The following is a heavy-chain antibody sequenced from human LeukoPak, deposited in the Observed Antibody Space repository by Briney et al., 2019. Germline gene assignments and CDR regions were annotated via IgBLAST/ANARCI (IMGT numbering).Heavy chain of an antibody. J-gene: IGHJ3*02. CDR1: GFTFDDYA. CDR3: AKDTADYVGAFDI. CDR2: ISWNSGSI. Sequence: PGGSLRLSCAASGFTFDDYAMHWVRQAPGKGLEWVSGISWNSGSIGYADSVKGRFTISRDNAKNSLYLQMNSLRAEDTALYYCAKDTADYVGAFDIWGQGTMVTVSS. V-gene: IGHV3-9*01. D-gene: IGHD4-17*01.